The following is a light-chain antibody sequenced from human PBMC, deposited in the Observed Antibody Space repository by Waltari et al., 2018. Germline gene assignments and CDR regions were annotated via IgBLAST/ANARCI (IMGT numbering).Light chain of an antibody. V-gene: IGKV1-NL1*01. CDR3: QQYSSTLLIT. J-gene: IGKJ4*01. CDR2: AAS. Sequence: DIHLTQSPAFLSVSVGDSRTISCRASQGITSSLAWYQQQPGKAPKLLVFAASRLQSGVPSRFSGSGSGTQYTLTISNLQPEDFATYYCQQYSSTLLITFGGGTKVEIK. CDR1: QGITSS.